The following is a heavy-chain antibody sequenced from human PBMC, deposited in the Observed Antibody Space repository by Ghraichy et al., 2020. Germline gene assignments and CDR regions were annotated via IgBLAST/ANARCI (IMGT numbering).Heavy chain of an antibody. D-gene: IGHD1-26*01. CDR3: ARLPGGNYYGALFDY. CDR1: GGSISSSTYC. J-gene: IGHJ4*02. Sequence: SETLSLTCTVSGGSISSSTYCWGWIRQPPGKGLEWIGSIYYSGSTYHNPSLKSRVTISVDTSKNQFSLKLSSVTAADTAVYYCARLPGGNYYGALFDYWGQGTLVTVSS. CDR2: IYYSGST. V-gene: IGHV4-39*01.